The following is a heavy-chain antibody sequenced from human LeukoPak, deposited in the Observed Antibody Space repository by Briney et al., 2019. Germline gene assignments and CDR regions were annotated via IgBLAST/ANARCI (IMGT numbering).Heavy chain of an antibody. CDR1: GFTFSSYS. J-gene: IGHJ4*02. Sequence: GGCLRLSCGVSGFTFSSYSMNWARQAPGKGLEWVSFISSSSSYIYYADSVKGRFTISRDNAKNSLYLQMNSLRAEDTAVYYCASQTPRRLPIAVADYFDYWGQGTLVTVSS. V-gene: IGHV3-21*01. CDR3: ASQTPRRLPIAVADYFDY. CDR2: ISSSSSYI. D-gene: IGHD6-19*01.